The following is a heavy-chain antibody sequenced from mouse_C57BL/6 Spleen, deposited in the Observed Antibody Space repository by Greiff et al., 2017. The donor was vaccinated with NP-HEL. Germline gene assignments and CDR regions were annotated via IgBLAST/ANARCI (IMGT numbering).Heavy chain of an antibody. D-gene: IGHD1-1*01. V-gene: IGHV5-4*01. J-gene: IGHJ1*03. CDR2: ISDGGSYT. Sequence: EVQRVESGGGLVKPGGSLKLSCAASGFTFSSYAMSWVRQTPEKRLEWVATISDGGSYTYYPDNVKGRFTISRDNAKNNLYLQMSHLKSEDTAMYYCARDQEGYYGSSPYWYFDVWGTGTTVTVSS. CDR1: GFTFSSYA. CDR3: ARDQEGYYGSSPYWYFDV.